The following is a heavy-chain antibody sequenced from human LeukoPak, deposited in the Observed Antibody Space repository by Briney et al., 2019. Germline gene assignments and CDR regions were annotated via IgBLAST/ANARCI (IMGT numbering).Heavy chain of an antibody. D-gene: IGHD4-17*01. V-gene: IGHV3-21*01. CDR1: GFTFSSYS. CDR3: ARDLTAYEIPYGDYYYGMDV. J-gene: IGHJ6*02. CDR2: ISSSSSYI. Sequence: GGSLRLSCAASGFTFSSYSMNWVRQAPGKGLEWVSSISSSSSYIYYADSVKGRFTISRDNAKNSLYLQMNSLRAEDTAVYYCARDLTAYEIPYGDYYYGMDVWGQGTTVTVSS.